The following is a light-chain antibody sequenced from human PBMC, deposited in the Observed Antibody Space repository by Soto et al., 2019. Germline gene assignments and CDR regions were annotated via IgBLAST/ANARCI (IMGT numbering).Light chain of an antibody. CDR3: MQDTKYPPYS. CDR2: KIS. Sequence: DIVLTQTPLSSPVTLGQPASISCRSSQSLLHSDGETYLSWLQQRPGQPPRLLIYKISNRFSGVQDRCGGSGAGTDFTLKISRVEAADVGIYYCMQDTKYPPYSFGQGTKLEIK. V-gene: IGKV2-24*01. J-gene: IGKJ2*01. CDR1: QSLLHSDGETY.